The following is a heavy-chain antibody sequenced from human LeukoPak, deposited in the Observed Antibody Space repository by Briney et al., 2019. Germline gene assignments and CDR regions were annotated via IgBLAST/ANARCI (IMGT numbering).Heavy chain of an antibody. V-gene: IGHV3-30*03. CDR3: AYFGESRSS. CDR2: ISYDGSNK. J-gene: IGHJ5*02. CDR1: GFTFSSNG. Sequence: GRSLRLSCAVSGFTFSSNGMHWVRQALGKGLEWVALISYDGSNKNCADSVKGRFTISRDNSKNTLFLNMNSLRAEDTAVYFCAYFGESRSSWGQGTLVTVSS. D-gene: IGHD3-10*01.